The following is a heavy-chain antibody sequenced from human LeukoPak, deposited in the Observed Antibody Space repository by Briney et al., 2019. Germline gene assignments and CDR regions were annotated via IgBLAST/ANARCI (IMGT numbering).Heavy chain of an antibody. J-gene: IGHJ6*03. CDR2: IYISEST. CDR3: ARETSQKGAHYMDV. Sequence: PSQTLSLTCTVSGDSIRSGGYYWSWIRQPAGKALEWIGRIYISESTKYNPSLKSRVTISVDTSKNQFSLKLSSVTAADTAVYYCARETSQKGAHYMDVWGKGTTVTISS. D-gene: IGHD3-16*01. V-gene: IGHV4-61*02. CDR1: GDSIRSGGYY.